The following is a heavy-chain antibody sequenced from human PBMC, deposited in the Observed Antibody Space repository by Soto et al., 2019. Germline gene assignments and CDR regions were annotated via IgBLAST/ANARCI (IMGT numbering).Heavy chain of an antibody. D-gene: IGHD6-19*01. CDR3: ARHFGPEAVADPYYYYMDV. CDR2: IFYSESIFYRGST. V-gene: IGHV4-39*01. Sequence: SETLSLTCTVSGGSISSSTYYWGWIRQPPGKALEWIGSIFYSESIFYRGSTDYTPSLKSRVTISVDTSKNQFSLKLSSVTAADTAVYYCARHFGPEAVADPYYYYMDVWGKGTTVTVSS. CDR1: GGSISSSTYY. J-gene: IGHJ6*03.